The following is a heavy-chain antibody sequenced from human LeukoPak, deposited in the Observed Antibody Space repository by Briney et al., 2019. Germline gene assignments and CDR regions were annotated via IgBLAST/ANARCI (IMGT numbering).Heavy chain of an antibody. V-gene: IGHV1-2*02. CDR2: INPNSGGT. Sequence: GASVKVSCKASGYTFTGYYMHWVRQAPGQGLEWMGWINPNSGGTNYAQKFQGRVTMTRDTSISTANMELSRLRSDDTAVYYCARALAVVVPAAMANWGQGTLVTVSS. D-gene: IGHD2-2*01. CDR3: ARALAVVVPAAMAN. CDR1: GYTFTGYY. J-gene: IGHJ4*02.